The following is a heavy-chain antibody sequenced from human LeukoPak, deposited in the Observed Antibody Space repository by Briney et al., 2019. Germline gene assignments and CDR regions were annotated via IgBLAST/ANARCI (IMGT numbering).Heavy chain of an antibody. J-gene: IGHJ4*02. CDR2: IWSDGTEK. CDR1: GFTYSHHG. V-gene: IGHV3-33*03. Sequence: GGSLRLSCAASGFTYSHHGMHWVRQAPGKGLEWVAVIWSDGTEKYYADSVKGRFTISRDNSKNTLYLEMNSLRGEDTAVYYCAKDAERGFDYSNSLEYWGLGTLVTVSS. D-gene: IGHD4-11*01. CDR3: AKDAERGFDYSNSLEY.